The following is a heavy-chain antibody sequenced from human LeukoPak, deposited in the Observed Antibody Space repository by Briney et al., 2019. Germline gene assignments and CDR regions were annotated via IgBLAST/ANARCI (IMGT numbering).Heavy chain of an antibody. D-gene: IGHD5-24*01. CDR3: ARGVEMATIWGGLFDY. J-gene: IGHJ4*02. CDR1: GGSVSDYY. V-gene: IGHV4-59*08. CDR2: IYHTGST. Sequence: SETLSLTCTISGGSVSDYYWSWIRQSPGKGLEWIGYIYHTGSTSYSPSLKSRVTISADTSQNQFSLKLSSVTAADTAVYYCARGVEMATIWGGLFDYWGQGTLVTVSS.